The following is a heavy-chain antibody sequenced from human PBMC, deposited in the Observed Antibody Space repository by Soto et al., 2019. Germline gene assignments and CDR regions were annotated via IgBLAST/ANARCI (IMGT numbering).Heavy chain of an antibody. J-gene: IGHJ6*02. Sequence: QVPLVQSGAEVKKPGSSVKVSCKASGGSLSNYGISWVRQAPGQGLEWMGAIIPVFGTPNYAQKFQDRVTITADESTTTVYMEVRSLTSEDTVVYYCARGDATKIVVTTYYAMDVWGQGTTVTVSS. V-gene: IGHV1-69*13. D-gene: IGHD3-22*01. CDR3: ARGDATKIVVTTYYAMDV. CDR1: GGSLSNYG. CDR2: IIPVFGTP.